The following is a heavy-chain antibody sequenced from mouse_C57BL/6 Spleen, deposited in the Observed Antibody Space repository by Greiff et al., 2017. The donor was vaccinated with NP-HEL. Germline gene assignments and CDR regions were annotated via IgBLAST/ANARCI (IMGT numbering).Heavy chain of an antibody. CDR2: IWSGGST. Sequence: VQLQQSGPGLVQPSQSLSITCTVSGFSLTSYGVHWVRQSQGKGLEWLGVIWSGGSTDYNAAFISRLSISKDNSKSQVFFKMNSLQADDTAIYYCASNYYGSSYWYFDVWGTGTTVTVSS. CDR1: GFSLTSYG. D-gene: IGHD1-1*01. J-gene: IGHJ1*03. V-gene: IGHV2-2*01. CDR3: ASNYYGSSYWYFDV.